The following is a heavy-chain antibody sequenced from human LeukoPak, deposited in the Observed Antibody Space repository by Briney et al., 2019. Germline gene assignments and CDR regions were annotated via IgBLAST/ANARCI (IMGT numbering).Heavy chain of an antibody. CDR2: IYHSGST. CDR3: ARHDYDSSGYYAY. J-gene: IGHJ4*02. CDR1: GYSISSGYY. Sequence: SETLSLTCAVSGYSISSGYYWGWIRQPPGKGLEWIGSIYHSGSTYYNPSLKSRVTISVDTSKNQFSLKLTSVTAADTAVYYCARHDYDSSGYYAYWGQGTLVTVSS. D-gene: IGHD3-22*01. V-gene: IGHV4-38-2*01.